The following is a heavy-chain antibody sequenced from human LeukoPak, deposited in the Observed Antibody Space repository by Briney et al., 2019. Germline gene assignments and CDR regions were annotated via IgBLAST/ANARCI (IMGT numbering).Heavy chain of an antibody. CDR1: GGTFSSYA. Sequence: GASVKVSCKASGGTFSSYAISWLRQAPGQGLEWMGGIIPIFGTANYAQKFQGRVTITADESTSTAYMELSSLRSEDTAVYYCARWTGLNYDFWSGRNWFDPWGQGTLVTVSS. CDR3: ARWTGLNYDFWSGRNWFDP. CDR2: IIPIFGTA. D-gene: IGHD3-3*01. V-gene: IGHV1-69*13. J-gene: IGHJ5*02.